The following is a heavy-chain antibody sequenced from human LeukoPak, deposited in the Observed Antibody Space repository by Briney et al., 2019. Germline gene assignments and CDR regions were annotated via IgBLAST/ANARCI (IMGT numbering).Heavy chain of an antibody. D-gene: IGHD6-13*01. V-gene: IGHV4-59*01. CDR3: ARTAAGGALDV. CDR1: GGSISSYY. J-gene: IGHJ6*02. Sequence: PSETLPLTCTVSGGSISSYYWSWIRQPPGKGLEWIGHIYYSGSTYYNPSLKSRVTISVDTSKNQFSLKVSSMTAADTAVYYCARTAAGGALDVWGQGTTVTVSS. CDR2: IYYSGST.